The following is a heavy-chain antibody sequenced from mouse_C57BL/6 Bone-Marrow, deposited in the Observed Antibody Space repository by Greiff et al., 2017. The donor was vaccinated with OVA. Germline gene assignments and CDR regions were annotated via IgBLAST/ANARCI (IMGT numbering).Heavy chain of an antibody. CDR2: ISYDGSN. D-gene: IGHD1-1*01. CDR3: ARRFYYYGSSFAY. J-gene: IGHJ3*01. CDR1: GYSITSGYY. V-gene: IGHV3-6*01. Sequence: EVKLQESGPGLVKPSQSLSLTCSVTGYSITSGYYWNWIRQFPGNKLEWMGYISYDGSNNYNPSLKNRISITRDTSKNQFFLKLNSVTTEDTATYYCARRFYYYGSSFAYWGQGTLVTVSA.